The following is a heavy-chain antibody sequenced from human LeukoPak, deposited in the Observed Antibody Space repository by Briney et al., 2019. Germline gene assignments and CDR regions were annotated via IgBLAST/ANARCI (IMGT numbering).Heavy chain of an antibody. D-gene: IGHD4-17*01. CDR2: ISGSGGST. V-gene: IGHV3-23*01. CDR3: AKDRDRDYGDYLQHYFDS. Sequence: GGSLRLSCADSGFTFSSYAMSWVRQAPGKGLEWVSNISGSGGSTYYADSVKGRFTISRDNSKNTLYLQMNSLRAEDTAVHYCAKDRDRDYGDYLQHYFDSWGQGTLVTVSS. J-gene: IGHJ4*02. CDR1: GFTFSSYA.